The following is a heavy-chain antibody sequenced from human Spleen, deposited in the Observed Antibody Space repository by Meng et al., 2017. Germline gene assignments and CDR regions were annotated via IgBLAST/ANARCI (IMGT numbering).Heavy chain of an antibody. D-gene: IGHD4-11*01. CDR1: GGSFSDYY. CDR3: ARGPTTMAHDFDY. J-gene: IGHJ4*02. V-gene: IGHV4-34*01. CDR2: INHSGST. Sequence: QVQLQPWGAGLLKPSGTLSLPVVVSGGSFSDYYWSWIRQPPGKGLEWIGEINHSGSTNYNPSLESRATISVDTSQNNLSLKLSSVTAADSAVYYCARGPTTMAHDFDYWGQGTLVTVSS.